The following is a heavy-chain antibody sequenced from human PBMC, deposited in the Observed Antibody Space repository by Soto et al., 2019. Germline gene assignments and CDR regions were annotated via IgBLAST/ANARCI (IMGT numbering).Heavy chain of an antibody. Sequence: GVSLRLSCAASGFTFSSYAMHWVRQAPGKGLEWVAVISYDGSNKYYADSVKGRFTISRDNSKNTLYLQMNSLRAEDTAVYYCARAGSGSYSSGLHYWGQETLVTVSS. V-gene: IGHV3-30-3*01. CDR1: GFTFSSYA. D-gene: IGHD3-10*01. J-gene: IGHJ4*02. CDR3: ARAGSGSYSSGLHY. CDR2: ISYDGSNK.